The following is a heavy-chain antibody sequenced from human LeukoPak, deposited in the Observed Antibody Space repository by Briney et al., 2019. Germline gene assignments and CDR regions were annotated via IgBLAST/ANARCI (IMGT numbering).Heavy chain of an antibody. V-gene: IGHV4-39*07. Sequence: SETLSLTCTVSGGSISSGGYYWSWIRQPPGKGLEWIGEINHSGSTNYNPSLKSRVTISVDTSKNQFSLKLSSVTAADTAVYYCARGPGNIVVVPAAKNWFDPWGQGTLVTVSS. CDR3: ARGPGNIVVVPAAKNWFDP. CDR2: INHSGST. D-gene: IGHD2-2*01. CDR1: GGSISSGGYY. J-gene: IGHJ5*02.